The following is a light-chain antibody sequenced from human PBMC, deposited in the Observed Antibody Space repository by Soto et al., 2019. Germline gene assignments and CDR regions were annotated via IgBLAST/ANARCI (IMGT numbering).Light chain of an antibody. CDR3: QQYASSPLLT. J-gene: IGKJ4*01. CDR2: GTS. V-gene: IGKV3-20*01. CDR1: QTIGRTH. Sequence: EIVLTQSPGTLSLSPGETATLSCRASQTIGRTHLAWYQQKPGQAPRLLIFGTSSRATGIPDRFSGSGSGTDFTLSISRLEPEDFAVYYCQQYASSPLLTFGGGTRWIS.